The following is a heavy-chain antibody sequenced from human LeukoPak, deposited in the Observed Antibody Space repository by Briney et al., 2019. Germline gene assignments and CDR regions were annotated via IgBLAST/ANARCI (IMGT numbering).Heavy chain of an antibody. CDR1: GYTFTGYY. CDR3: AREIVGRDIAAAHDY. D-gene: IGHD6-13*01. J-gene: IGHJ4*02. CDR2: INPNSGGT. Sequence: GASVKVSCKASGYTFTGYYMHWVRQAPGQGLEWMGWINPNSGGTNYAQKFQGRVTMTRDTSISTAYMELSRLRSDDTAVYYCAREIVGRDIAAAHDYWGQGTLVTVSS. V-gene: IGHV1-2*02.